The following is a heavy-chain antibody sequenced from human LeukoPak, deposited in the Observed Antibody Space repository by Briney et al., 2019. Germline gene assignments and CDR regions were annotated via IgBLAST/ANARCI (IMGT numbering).Heavy chain of an antibody. CDR1: GFTFSDYW. J-gene: IGHJ4*02. Sequence: GGSLRLSCEASGFTFSDYWLSWVRQAPGKGLEWVANIKQDGSEKNYVDSVKGRFTISRDNAKNSPYLQMNSLRAEDTAVYYCVRGPYALYWGQGTLVSVSS. D-gene: IGHD2-2*01. CDR3: VRGPYALY. CDR2: IKQDGSEK. V-gene: IGHV3-7*01.